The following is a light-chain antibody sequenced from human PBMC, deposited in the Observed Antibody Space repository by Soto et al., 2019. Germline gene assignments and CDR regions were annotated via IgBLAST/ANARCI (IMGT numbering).Light chain of an antibody. V-gene: IGLV2-14*01. J-gene: IGLJ1*01. Sequence: QSVLTQPASVSGSPGQSITISCAATSSHVGTYNYVSWYQQHPGKAPKVMIYEVTYRPSGVSNRFSGSKSGTTASLTISGLQAEDEAEYYCSSYTGSSTLYVFGPGPKVTVL. CDR1: SSHVGTYNY. CDR3: SSYTGSSTLYV. CDR2: EVT.